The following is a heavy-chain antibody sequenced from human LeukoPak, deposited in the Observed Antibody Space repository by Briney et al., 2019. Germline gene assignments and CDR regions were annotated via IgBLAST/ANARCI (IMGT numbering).Heavy chain of an antibody. CDR3: ARDGVTRNSAFDI. V-gene: IGHV4-39*02. Sequence: PSETLSLTCTVSGGSISSSSYYWGWIRQPPGKGLEWIGSIYYSGSTYYNPSLKSRVTISVDTSKNQFSLKLSSVTAADTAVYYCARDGVTRNSAFDIWGQGTMVTVSS. J-gene: IGHJ3*02. CDR1: GGSISSSSYY. CDR2: IYYSGST. D-gene: IGHD3-3*01.